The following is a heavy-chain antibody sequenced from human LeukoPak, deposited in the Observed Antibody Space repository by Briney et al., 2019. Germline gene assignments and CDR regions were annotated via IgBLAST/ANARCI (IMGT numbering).Heavy chain of an antibody. Sequence: SETLSLTRTVSVGSLSSYFWRWIGQPPARGLEWIVYIYYSGSTNYNPSLKSRVTISVDTSKNQFSLKLSSVTAADTAVYYCARGGTNYDYWGQGTLVTVSS. J-gene: IGHJ4*02. CDR2: IYYSGST. D-gene: IGHD5-24*01. CDR1: VGSLSSYF. CDR3: ARGGTNYDY. V-gene: IGHV4-59*01.